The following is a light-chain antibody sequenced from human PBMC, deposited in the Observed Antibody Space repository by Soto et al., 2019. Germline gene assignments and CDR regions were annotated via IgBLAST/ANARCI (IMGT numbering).Light chain of an antibody. CDR1: QSISTW. CDR3: QQYNGYSRT. J-gene: IGKJ1*01. CDR2: KAS. V-gene: IGKV1-5*03. Sequence: DIQMTQSPSTLSASVGDRVTITCGASQSISTWLAWYQQKPGKAPKLLIYKASSLESGVPSRLSGSGSGTELTITISSMKHDDFETFYCQQYNGYSRTFGHGTQVDIK.